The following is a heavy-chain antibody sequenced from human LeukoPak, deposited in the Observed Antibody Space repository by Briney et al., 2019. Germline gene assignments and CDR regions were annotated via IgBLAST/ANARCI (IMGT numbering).Heavy chain of an antibody. CDR3: ARQYCSSTSCPRVFDY. CDR2: IYYSGSA. Sequence: SETLSLTCTVSGGSISGSSYYWGWIRQPPGKGLEWIGSIYYSGSAYYNPSLESRVTISVDTSKKQFSLKLSSVTAADTAVYYCARQYCSSTSCPRVFDYWGQGTLVTVSS. V-gene: IGHV4-39*01. D-gene: IGHD2-2*01. J-gene: IGHJ4*02. CDR1: GGSISGSSYY.